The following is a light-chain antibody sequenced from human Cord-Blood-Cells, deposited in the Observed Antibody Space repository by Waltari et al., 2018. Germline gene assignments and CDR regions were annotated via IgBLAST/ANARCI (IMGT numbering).Light chain of an antibody. Sequence: QSVLTQPPSVSGAPGQWVTISCTGSSSNIGAGYDVHWYQQLPGTAPKLLIYGNSNRPSGVPDRFSGAKAGTSASLASTGLQAEDEADYYCQSYDSSLSGWVFGGGTKLTVL. CDR1: SSNIGAGYD. CDR3: QSYDSSLSGWV. J-gene: IGLJ3*02. V-gene: IGLV1-40*01. CDR2: GNS.